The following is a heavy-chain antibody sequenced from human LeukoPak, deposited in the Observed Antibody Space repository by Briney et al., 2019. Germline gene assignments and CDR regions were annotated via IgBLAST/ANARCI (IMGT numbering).Heavy chain of an antibody. V-gene: IGHV3-23*01. CDR3: AKAPGLLDFDY. D-gene: IGHD2-15*01. Sequence: GGSLRLSCAASGFTFTNYAMNWVRQAPGKGLGWVSTISVSGGTTYYADSVKGRFTISRDNSKNTLYLQMNSLRAEDTAVYYCAKAPGLLDFDYWGQGALVTVSS. CDR1: GFTFTNYA. CDR2: ISVSGGTT. J-gene: IGHJ4*02.